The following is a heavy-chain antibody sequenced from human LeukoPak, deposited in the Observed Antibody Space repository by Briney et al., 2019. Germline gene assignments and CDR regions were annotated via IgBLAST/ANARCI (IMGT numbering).Heavy chain of an antibody. CDR2: IYYSGST. J-gene: IGHJ4*02. Sequence: SETLSLTCTVSGGSISSGGYYWSWIRQHPGKGLEWIGYIYYSGSTYYNPSLKSRVTISVDTSKNQFSLKLSSVTAADTAVYYCARVLGDHGLSDYWGQGTLVTVSS. V-gene: IGHV4-31*03. CDR1: GGSISSGGYY. CDR3: ARVLGDHGLSDY. D-gene: IGHD4-17*01.